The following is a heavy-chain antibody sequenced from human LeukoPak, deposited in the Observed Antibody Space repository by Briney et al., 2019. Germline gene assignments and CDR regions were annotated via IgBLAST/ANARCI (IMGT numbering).Heavy chain of an antibody. CDR1: GGSISSYY. Sequence: SETLSLTCTVSGGSISSYYWSWIRQPAGKGLGWIGRIYTSGSTNYNPSLKSRVTMSVDTSKNQFSLKLSSVTAADTAVYYCARDRRSSSWYYFDYWGQGTLVTVSS. J-gene: IGHJ4*02. D-gene: IGHD6-13*01. CDR3: ARDRRSSSWYYFDY. CDR2: IYTSGST. V-gene: IGHV4-4*07.